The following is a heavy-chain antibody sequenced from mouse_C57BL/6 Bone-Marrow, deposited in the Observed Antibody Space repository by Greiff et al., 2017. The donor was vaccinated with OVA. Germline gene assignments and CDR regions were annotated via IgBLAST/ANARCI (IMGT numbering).Heavy chain of an antibody. J-gene: IGHJ2*01. CDR2: IYPGDGDT. V-gene: IGHV1-82*01. CDR1: GYAFSSSW. Sequence: QVQLQQSGPELVKPGASVKISCKASGYAFSSSWMNWVKQRPGKGLEWIGRIYPGDGDTNYNGKYKGKATLTADKSSSTAYMQLSSLTSEDYAVYFCARYYGSSYGFYFDYWGQGTTLTVSS. CDR3: ARYYGSSYGFYFDY. D-gene: IGHD1-1*01.